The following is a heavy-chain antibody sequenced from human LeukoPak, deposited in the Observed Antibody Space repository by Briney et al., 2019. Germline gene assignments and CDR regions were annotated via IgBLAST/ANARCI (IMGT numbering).Heavy chain of an antibody. V-gene: IGHV3-7*04. D-gene: IGHD2-15*01. J-gene: IGHJ4*02. CDR1: GLTFADYT. CDR2: IKQDGSEK. CDR3: ARVATGNYFDY. Sequence: GGSLRLSCAASGLTFADYTMHWVRQAPGKGLEWVANIKQDGSEKYYVDSVKGRFTISRDNAKNSLYLQMNSLRAEDTAVYYCARVATGNYFDYWGQGTLVTVS.